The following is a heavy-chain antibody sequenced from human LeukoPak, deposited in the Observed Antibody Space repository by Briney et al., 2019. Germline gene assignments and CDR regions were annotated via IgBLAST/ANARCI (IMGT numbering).Heavy chain of an antibody. J-gene: IGHJ4*02. CDR3: ARGGPRGAYYDILTGYYADY. CDR1: GGSFSGYY. CDR2: INHSGST. Sequence: SETLSLTCAVYGGSFSGYYWSWIRQPPGKGLEWIGEINHSGSTSYNPSLKSRVTISVDTSKNQFSLKLSSVTAADTAVYYCARGGPRGAYYDILTGYYADYWGQGTLVTVSS. D-gene: IGHD3-9*01. V-gene: IGHV4-34*01.